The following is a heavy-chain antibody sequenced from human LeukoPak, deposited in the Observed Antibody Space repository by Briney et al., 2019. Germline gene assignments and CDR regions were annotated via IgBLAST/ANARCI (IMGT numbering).Heavy chain of an antibody. CDR1: GYTFTSYD. J-gene: IGHJ6*03. CDR2: MNPNSGNT. CDR3: ARGLSPQTHYYDFWSGYWNYYMDV. D-gene: IGHD3-3*01. V-gene: IGHV1-8*01. Sequence: ASVKVSCKASGYTFTSYDINWVRQATGQGLEWMGWMNPNSGNTGYAQKFQGRVTMTRNTSISTAYMELSSLRSEDTAVYYCARGLSPQTHYYDFWSGYWNYYMDVWGKGTTVTVSS.